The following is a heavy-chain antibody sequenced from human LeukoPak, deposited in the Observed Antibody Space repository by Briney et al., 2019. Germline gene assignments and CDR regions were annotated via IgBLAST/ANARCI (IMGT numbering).Heavy chain of an antibody. J-gene: IGHJ4*02. CDR1: GFTFSSYA. CDR3: ARDPEASGCSGGSCCSEYYFDY. V-gene: IGHV3-30*04. CDR2: ISYDGSNK. Sequence: GRSLRLSCAASGFTFSSYAMHWVRQAPGKGLEWVAVISYDGSNKYYADSVKGRFTISRDNSKNTLYLQMNSLRAEDTAVYYCARDPEASGCSGGSCCSEYYFDYWGQGTLVTVSS. D-gene: IGHD2-15*01.